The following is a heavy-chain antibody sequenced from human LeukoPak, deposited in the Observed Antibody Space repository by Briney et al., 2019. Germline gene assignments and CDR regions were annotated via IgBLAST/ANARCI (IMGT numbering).Heavy chain of an antibody. V-gene: IGHV4-61*01. CDR2: IYYSGST. Sequence: SETLSLTCTVSGGSISSSSDYWGWIRQPPGKGLEWIGYIYYSGSTNYNPSLKSRATISVDTSKNQFSLKLSSVTAADTAVYYCAREGPGTGYDWYFDLWGRGTLVTVSS. J-gene: IGHJ2*01. CDR3: AREGPGTGYDWYFDL. D-gene: IGHD3/OR15-3a*01. CDR1: GGSISSSSDY.